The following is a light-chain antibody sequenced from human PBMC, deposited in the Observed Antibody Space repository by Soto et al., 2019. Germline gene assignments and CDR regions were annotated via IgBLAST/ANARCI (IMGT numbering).Light chain of an antibody. J-gene: IGKJ2*01. CDR3: QQSNNWPPT. CDR1: QSVSSN. CDR2: GAS. V-gene: IGKV3-15*01. Sequence: EIVMTQSPATLSVSPGERATLSCRASQSVSSNLAWYQQKPGQAPRLLIYGASTRATGIPARFSGSWSGTEFTLTISSLQSEDFAIYYCQQSNNWPPTFGKGTKLEIK.